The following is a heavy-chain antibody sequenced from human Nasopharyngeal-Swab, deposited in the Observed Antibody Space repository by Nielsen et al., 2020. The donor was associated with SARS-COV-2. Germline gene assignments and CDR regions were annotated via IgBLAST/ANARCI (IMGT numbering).Heavy chain of an antibody. Sequence: SVQVSCKASGGTFSSYAISWVRQAPGQGLEWMGGIIPIFGTANYAQKFQGRVTITADESTSTAYMELSSLRSEDTAVYYCARVKVGATAWGYYYYYMDVWGKGTTVTVSS. CDR2: IIPIFGTA. CDR1: GGTFSSYA. V-gene: IGHV1-69*13. D-gene: IGHD1-26*01. CDR3: ARVKVGATAWGYYYYYMDV. J-gene: IGHJ6*03.